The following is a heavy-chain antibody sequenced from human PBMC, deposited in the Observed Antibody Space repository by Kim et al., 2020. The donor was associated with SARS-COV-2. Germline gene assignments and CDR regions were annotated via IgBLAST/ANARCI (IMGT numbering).Heavy chain of an antibody. CDR2: IYKSGSA. CDR3: TRDLSAAGKGDH. CDR1: GDSISSSAYY. J-gene: IGHJ4*02. Sequence: SETLSLTCTVSGDSISSSAYYWGWVRQPPGKGLEWIGNIYKSGSAYYSPSLKSRVTISVDPSKNRFSLKLSSVTAADTAIYYCTRDLSAAGKGDHWGQGTLVTVSS. V-gene: IGHV4-39*07. D-gene: IGHD6-13*01.